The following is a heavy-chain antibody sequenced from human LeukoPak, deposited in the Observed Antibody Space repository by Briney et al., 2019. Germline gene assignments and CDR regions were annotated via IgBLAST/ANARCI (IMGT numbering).Heavy chain of an antibody. D-gene: IGHD1-26*01. J-gene: IGHJ4*02. V-gene: IGHV3-23*01. CDR1: GFTFSSYA. Sequence: GGSLRLSCAASGFTFSSYAMSWVRQAPGKGLEWVSAISGSGGSTYYADSVKGRFTTSRDNSKNTLYLQMNSLRAEDTAVYYCAKDGSFGELLPFDYWGQGTLVTVSS. CDR3: AKDGSFGELLPFDY. CDR2: ISGSGGST.